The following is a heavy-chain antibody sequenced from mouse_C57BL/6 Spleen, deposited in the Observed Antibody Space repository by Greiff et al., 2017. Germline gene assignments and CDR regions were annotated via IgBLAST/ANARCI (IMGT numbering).Heavy chain of an antibody. CDR2: ISYDGSN. V-gene: IGHV3-6*01. D-gene: IGHD1-1*01. CDR3: ASTTVVPSMDY. Sequence: EVKLVESGPGLVKPSQSLSLTCSVTGYSITSGYYWNWIRQFPGNKLEWMGYISYDGSNNYNPSLKNRISITRDTSKNQFFLKLNSVTTEDTATYYCASTTVVPSMDYWGQGTSVTVSS. J-gene: IGHJ4*01. CDR1: GYSITSGYY.